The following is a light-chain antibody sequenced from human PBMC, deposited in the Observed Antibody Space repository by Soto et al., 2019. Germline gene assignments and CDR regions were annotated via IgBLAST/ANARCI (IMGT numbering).Light chain of an antibody. Sequence: DIQMTQSPSSLSASVGDRVTITCRASQSISSYLNLYQQKPGKAPKLLLYAASSLQSGVPSRFSGSGSGTDFTLTIRSLQPEDFATSYFQQSYSTLGPFGQGTKVAIK. V-gene: IGKV1-39*01. J-gene: IGKJ1*01. CDR3: QQSYSTLGP. CDR2: AAS. CDR1: QSISSY.